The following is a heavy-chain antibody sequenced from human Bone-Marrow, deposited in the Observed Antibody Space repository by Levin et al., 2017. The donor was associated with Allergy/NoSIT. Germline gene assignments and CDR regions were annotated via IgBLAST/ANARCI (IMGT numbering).Heavy chain of an antibody. Sequence: MPSETLSLTCTVSGGSISSGIYFWSWVRQLPGKGLEWIGYVSYSGITFYNQSLKSRVTISGDTSKNLFALTLNSVTAADTAIYYCARGITVFGVVLAVNDAFDVWGQGTMVTVSS. CDR2: VSYSGIT. D-gene: IGHD3-3*01. CDR1: GGSISSGIYF. J-gene: IGHJ3*01. V-gene: IGHV4-31*03. CDR3: ARGITVFGVVLAVNDAFDV.